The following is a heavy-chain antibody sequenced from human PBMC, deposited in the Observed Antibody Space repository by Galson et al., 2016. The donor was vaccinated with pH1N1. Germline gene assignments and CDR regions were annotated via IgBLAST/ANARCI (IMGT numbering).Heavy chain of an antibody. V-gene: IGHV3-30*18. J-gene: IGHJ4*02. Sequence: SLRLSCAASGFTFSDYAIHWVRQAPGKGLEWVAPISSDGSNKDYADSVKGRFIVSRDYSKTALQMNSLKAEDTAVYYCAKESLPRATLGDFDSWGQGSLVIVSS. D-gene: IGHD3-16*01. CDR3: AKESLPRATLGDFDS. CDR1: GFTFSDYA. CDR2: ISSDGSNK.